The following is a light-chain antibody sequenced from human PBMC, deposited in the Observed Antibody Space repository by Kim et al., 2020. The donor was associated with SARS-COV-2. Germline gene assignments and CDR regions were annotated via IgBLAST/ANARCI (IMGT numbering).Light chain of an antibody. CDR3: AAWDDSLDGLWV. CDR1: RSNIGTNS. J-gene: IGLJ3*02. Sequence: QSVLTQPPSASKTPEQTVIISCSGSRSNIGTNSVTWYRQLPGTAPKLLIYNDNQRPSGVPDRFSGSKSGTSASLAISGLQSDDEADYYCAAWDDSLDGLWVFGGGTKLTVL. CDR2: NDN. V-gene: IGLV1-44*01.